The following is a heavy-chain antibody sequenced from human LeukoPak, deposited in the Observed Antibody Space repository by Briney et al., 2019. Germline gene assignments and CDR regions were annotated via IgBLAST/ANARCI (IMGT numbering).Heavy chain of an antibody. D-gene: IGHD3-3*01. CDR1: GFTFSSYA. Sequence: GRSLRLSCAASGFTFSSYAMHWVRQAPGKGLEWVAVISYDGSNKYYADSVKGRFTISRDNSKNTLYLQMNSLRADDTAVYYCARGDFWSDRYYWGQGTLVTVSS. V-gene: IGHV3-30-3*01. CDR2: ISYDGSNK. CDR3: ARGDFWSDRYY. J-gene: IGHJ4*02.